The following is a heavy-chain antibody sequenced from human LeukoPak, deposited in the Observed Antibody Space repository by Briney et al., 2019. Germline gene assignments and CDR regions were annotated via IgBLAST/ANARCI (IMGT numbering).Heavy chain of an antibody. Sequence: PSETLSLTCTVSGGSINNGGYYWSWIRQHPGKGLEWIGYIYYSGSSYYNPSLRSRVTISVDTSKSQFSLKLSSVTAADTAVYYCARHASQDSWPYYYYYMDVWGKGTTVTVSS. CDR1: GGSINNGGYY. CDR3: ARHASQDSWPYYYYYMDV. V-gene: IGHV4-31*03. D-gene: IGHD6-13*01. CDR2: IYYSGSS. J-gene: IGHJ6*03.